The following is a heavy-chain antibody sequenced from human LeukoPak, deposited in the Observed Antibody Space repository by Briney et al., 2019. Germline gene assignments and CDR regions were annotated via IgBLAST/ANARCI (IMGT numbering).Heavy chain of an antibody. CDR2: ISYGVTNK. D-gene: IGHD6-13*01. CDR3: VGAAAALFDY. J-gene: IGHJ4*02. Sequence: GGSLRLSCTTSGFTFSNYAMHWVRQAPGKGLEWVAFISYGVTNKDYADSVKGRFTISRDNPKNTLYLQMNSLRPEDTAVYYCVGAAAALFDYWGQGTLVTVSS. V-gene: IGHV3-30-3*01. CDR1: GFTFSNYA.